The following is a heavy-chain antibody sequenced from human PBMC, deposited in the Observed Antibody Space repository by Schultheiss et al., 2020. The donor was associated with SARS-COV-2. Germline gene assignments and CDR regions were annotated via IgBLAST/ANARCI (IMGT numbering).Heavy chain of an antibody. Sequence: SQTLSLTCTVSSGSLTSYYWSWIRQPPGKGLEWIGYIFYSGTTHYNPSLNSRVTISVETPKNQFSLKLTSVTAADTAVYYCARRRSDGNWYLDTWGQGTLVTVAS. J-gene: IGHJ4*02. CDR2: IFYSGTT. CDR3: ARRRSDGNWYLDT. V-gene: IGHV4-59*08. CDR1: SGSLTSYY. D-gene: IGHD4-23*01.